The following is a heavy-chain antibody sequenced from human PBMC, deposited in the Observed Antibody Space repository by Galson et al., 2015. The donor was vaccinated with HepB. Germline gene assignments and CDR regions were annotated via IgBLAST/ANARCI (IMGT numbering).Heavy chain of an antibody. V-gene: IGHV4-31*03. J-gene: IGHJ4*02. Sequence: TLSLTCTVSGGSISSGGYYWSWIRQHPGKGLEWIGYIYYSGSTYYNPSLKSRVTISVDTSKNQFSLKLSSVTAADTAVYYCARVRVGGVTGEIFDYWGQGTLVTVSS. D-gene: IGHD2-21*02. CDR3: ARVRVGGVTGEIFDY. CDR1: GGSISSGGYY. CDR2: IYYSGST.